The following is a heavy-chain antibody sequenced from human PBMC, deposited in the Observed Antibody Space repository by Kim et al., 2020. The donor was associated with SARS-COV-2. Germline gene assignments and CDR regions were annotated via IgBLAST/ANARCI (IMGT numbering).Heavy chain of an antibody. Sequence: ASVKVSCKASGYTFTGYYMHWVRQAPGQGLEWMGWINPNSGGTNYAQKFQGRVTMTRDTSISTAYMELSRLRSDDTAVYYCARDLPYNWNDGNWFDPWGQGTLVTVSS. J-gene: IGHJ5*02. CDR3: ARDLPYNWNDGNWFDP. CDR1: GYTFTGYY. CDR2: INPNSGGT. V-gene: IGHV1-2*02. D-gene: IGHD1-1*01.